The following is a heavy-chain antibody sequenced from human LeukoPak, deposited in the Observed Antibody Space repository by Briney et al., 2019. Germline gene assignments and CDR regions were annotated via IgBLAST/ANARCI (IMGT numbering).Heavy chain of an antibody. V-gene: IGHV4-39*07. CDR2: IYYTGSS. J-gene: IGHJ6*03. D-gene: IGHD3-22*01. CDR3: TRAASSGPLFTYHMDV. CDR1: GGSIRSSEDY. Sequence: TSETLSLTCSVSGGSIRSSEDYWGFVRQTPGKGLEWMGSIYYTGSSHYNPSLKSRATISVDTSKNQFSLKLTSVTAADTAVYYCTRAASSGPLFTYHMDVWGKGTTVTVSS.